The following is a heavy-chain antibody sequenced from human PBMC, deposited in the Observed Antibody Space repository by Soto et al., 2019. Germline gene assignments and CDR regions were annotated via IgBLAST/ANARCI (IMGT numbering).Heavy chain of an antibody. D-gene: IGHD6-13*01. CDR1: GFTFTSYA. CDR2: LNGIGDST. Sequence: GGSLRLSCVASGFTFTSYAMSWVRQAPGKGLEWVSGLNGIGDSTYYADSVKGRFTISRDNSKNTLSLQMNGLRAEDTAVYYCGKLRSFNVAAGFDSWGQGTLVTVSS. V-gene: IGHV3-23*01. J-gene: IGHJ4*02. CDR3: GKLRSFNVAAGFDS.